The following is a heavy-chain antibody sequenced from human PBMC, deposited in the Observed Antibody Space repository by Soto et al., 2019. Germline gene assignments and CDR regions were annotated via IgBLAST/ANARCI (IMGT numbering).Heavy chain of an antibody. V-gene: IGHV3-30-3*01. D-gene: IGHD1-26*01. Sequence: GESLKISCAASGFTFSSYAMHWVRQAPGKGLEWVAAISYDGSNKYYADSVKGRFTISRDNSKNTLYLQMNSLRAEDTAVYYCARDGNEVGSPYYYYGMVVWGQGTTVTVSS. J-gene: IGHJ6*02. CDR3: ARDGNEVGSPYYYYGMVV. CDR2: ISYDGSNK. CDR1: GFTFSSYA.